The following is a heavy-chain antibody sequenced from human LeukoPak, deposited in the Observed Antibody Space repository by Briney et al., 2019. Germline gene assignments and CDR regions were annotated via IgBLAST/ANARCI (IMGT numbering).Heavy chain of an antibody. D-gene: IGHD3-16*01. J-gene: IGHJ4*02. CDR3: ASGGLIDY. Sequence: KPGGSLRLSCAASGFTFSSHAMSWVRQAPGKGLEWVSSISSSSSYIYYADSVKGRFTISRDNAKNSLYLQMNSLRAEDTAVYYCASGGLIDYWGQGTLVTVSS. CDR2: ISSSSSYI. CDR1: GFTFSSHA. V-gene: IGHV3-21*01.